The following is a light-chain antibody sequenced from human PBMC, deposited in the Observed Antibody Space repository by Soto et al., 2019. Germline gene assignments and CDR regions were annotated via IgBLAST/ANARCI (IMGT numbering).Light chain of an antibody. CDR1: SSDIGGYNF. Sequence: ALTQPASVSWSLGQSITISCTGTSSDIGGYNFVSWYRHHPGKAPKLMIYEVTNRPSGVSNRFSGSRSGNTASLTISGLQAEDEGDYYCSSFTSSSTDVFGTGTKVTVL. CDR2: EVT. V-gene: IGLV2-14*01. CDR3: SSFTSSSTDV. J-gene: IGLJ1*01.